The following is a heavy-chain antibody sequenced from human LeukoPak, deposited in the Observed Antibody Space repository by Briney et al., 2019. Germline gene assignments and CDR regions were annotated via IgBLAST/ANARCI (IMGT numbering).Heavy chain of an antibody. CDR3: ARRGTIAARHHNWFDP. V-gene: IGHV4-59*08. D-gene: IGHD6-6*01. J-gene: IGHJ5*02. CDR2: IYYSGST. CDR1: GGSISSYY. Sequence: PSETLSLTCTVSGGSISSYYWSWIRQPPGKGLEWIGYIYYSGSTNYNPSLKSRVTISVDTSKNQFSLKLSSVTAADTAVYYCARRGTIAARHHNWFDPWGQGTLVTVSS.